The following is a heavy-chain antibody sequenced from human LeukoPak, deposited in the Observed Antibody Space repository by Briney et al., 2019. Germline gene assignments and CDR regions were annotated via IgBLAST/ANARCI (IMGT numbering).Heavy chain of an antibody. Sequence: GESLKISCQGSGYTFINYWIGWVRQMPGQGLEWMGIIYSGDSDTRYRPSFQGQVTISADKSISTAYLQWSSLKASDTAMYYCARRGYCSSTSCYASFAFDYWGQGTLVTVSS. CDR2: IYSGDSDT. CDR3: ARRGYCSSTSCYASFAFDY. J-gene: IGHJ4*02. D-gene: IGHD2-2*01. V-gene: IGHV5-51*01. CDR1: GYTFINYW.